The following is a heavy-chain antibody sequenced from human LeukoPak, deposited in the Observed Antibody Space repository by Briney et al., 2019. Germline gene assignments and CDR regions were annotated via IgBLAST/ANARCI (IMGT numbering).Heavy chain of an antibody. CDR2: IKEDGSER. CDR1: GFTFSSYW. Sequence: GGSLRLSCAASGFTFSSYWMTWVRQAPGKGLEWVANIKEDGSERYYVDSVKGRFTISKDDAKNSLYLQVNSLRAEDTAVYYRARDNRVDRDAFDIWGQGTMVTVSS. V-gene: IGHV3-7*01. J-gene: IGHJ3*02. D-gene: IGHD2/OR15-2a*01. CDR3: ARDNRVDRDAFDI.